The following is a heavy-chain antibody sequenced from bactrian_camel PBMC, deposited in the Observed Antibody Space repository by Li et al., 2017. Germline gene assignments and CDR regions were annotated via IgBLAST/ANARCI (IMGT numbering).Heavy chain of an antibody. D-gene: IGHD1*01. CDR2: IAGDGRT. Sequence: HVQLVESGGGSVQAGGDLKLSCTTSGATWDRSMAWFRRLPGQGREGVAAIAGDGRTNYADSAKGRFTISRDGAKNVIVLQMGSLKPEDTGTYYCAADLVTDGPFLNDTEYYYWGQGTQVTVS. V-gene: IGHV3S53*01. J-gene: IGHJ4*01. CDR3: AADLVTDGPFLNDTEYYY. CDR1: GATWDRS.